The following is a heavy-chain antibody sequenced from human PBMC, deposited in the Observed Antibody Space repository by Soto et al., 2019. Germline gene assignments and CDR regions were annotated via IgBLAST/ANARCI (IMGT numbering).Heavy chain of an antibody. D-gene: IGHD6-13*01. CDR3: AKEGQQLGGGYFDY. CDR1: GFTFSSYA. V-gene: IGHV3-23*01. CDR2: ISGSGGST. J-gene: IGHJ4*02. Sequence: EVQLLESGGGLVQPGGSLRLSCAASGFTFSSYAMSWVRQAPGKGLEWVSAISGSGGSTYYAGSVKGRFTISRDNSKNTLDLQMNSLRAEDTAVYDCAKEGQQLGGGYFDYWGQGTLVTVSS.